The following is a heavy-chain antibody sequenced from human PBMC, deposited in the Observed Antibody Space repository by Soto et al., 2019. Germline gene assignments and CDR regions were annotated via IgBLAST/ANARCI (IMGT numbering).Heavy chain of an antibody. CDR1: GGSISSGGYY. CDR2: IYYSGST. D-gene: IGHD2-15*01. CDR3: ARAVVVVAPNWFDP. V-gene: IGHV4-31*03. J-gene: IGHJ5*02. Sequence: SETLSLTCTVSGGSISSGGYYWSWIRQHPGKGLEWIGYIYYSGSTYYNPSLKSRVTISVDTSKNQFSLKLSSVTAADTAVYYCARAVVVVAPNWFDPWGQGTLVTVSS.